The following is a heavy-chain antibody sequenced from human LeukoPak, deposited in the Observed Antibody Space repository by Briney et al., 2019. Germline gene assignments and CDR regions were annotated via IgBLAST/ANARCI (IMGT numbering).Heavy chain of an antibody. CDR3: ARVGYSYGYDFDY. Sequence: ASVKVSCKASGYTFTGYYMHWVRQAPGQGLEWMGRINPNSGGTNYAQKCQGRVTMTRDTSISTAYMELSRLRSDDTAVYYCARVGYSYGYDFDYWGQGTLVTVSS. D-gene: IGHD5-18*01. V-gene: IGHV1-2*06. CDR1: GYTFTGYY. J-gene: IGHJ4*02. CDR2: INPNSGGT.